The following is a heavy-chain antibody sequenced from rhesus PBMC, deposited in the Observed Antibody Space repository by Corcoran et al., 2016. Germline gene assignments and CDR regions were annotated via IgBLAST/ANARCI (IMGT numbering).Heavy chain of an antibody. CDR2: IYGSSTHT. CDR3: ARGIRGPWDY. Sequence: QVQLQESGPGVVKPSETLSLTCAVSGGSISDSYRWSWIRQPPGKGLEWIGYIYGSSTHTNYNPSLKSRVTISKDTSKIQFSLKLSSVTAADTAVYYCARGIRGPWDYWGQGVLVTVSS. J-gene: IGHJ4*01. V-gene: IGHV4S10*01. CDR1: GGSISDSYR. D-gene: IGHD2-39*01.